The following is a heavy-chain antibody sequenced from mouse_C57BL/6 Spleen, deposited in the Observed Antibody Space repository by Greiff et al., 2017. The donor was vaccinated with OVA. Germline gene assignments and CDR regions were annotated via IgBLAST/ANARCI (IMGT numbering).Heavy chain of an antibody. V-gene: IGHV1-69*01. CDR2: IDPSDSYT. Sequence: VQLQQPGAELVMPGASVKLSCKASGYTFTSYWMHWVEQRPGQGLEWIGEIDPSDSYTNYNQKFKGKSTLTVDKSSSTAYMQLSSLTSEDSAVYYCARSGYSNYHYYAMDYWGQGTSVTVSS. CDR1: GYTFTSYW. J-gene: IGHJ4*01. D-gene: IGHD2-5*01. CDR3: ARSGYSNYHYYAMDY.